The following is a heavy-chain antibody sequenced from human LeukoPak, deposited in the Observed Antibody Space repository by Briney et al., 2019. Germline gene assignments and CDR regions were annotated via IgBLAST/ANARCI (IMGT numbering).Heavy chain of an antibody. D-gene: IGHD3-10*01. CDR3: ANHRSAFEF. CDR2: ISDSFDIT. CDR1: GFTFNHYA. Sequence: PGGSLRLSCAASGFTFNHYAMSWVRQAPGKGLEWVSTISDSFDITYYADSVKGRFTISRDNYKNTLYLQMNSLRVEDTAVYYCANHRSAFEFWGQGTLVTVSS. J-gene: IGHJ4*02. V-gene: IGHV3-23*01.